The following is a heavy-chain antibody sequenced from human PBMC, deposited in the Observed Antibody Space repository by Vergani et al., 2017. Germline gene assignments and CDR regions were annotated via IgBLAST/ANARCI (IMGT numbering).Heavy chain of an antibody. CDR2: ISHRGTTI. CDR1: GFDFSDYY. V-gene: IGHV3-11*04. Sequence: QVQLVESGGGLVKPGTSLRLSCVTSGFDFSDYYMAWIRQAPGKGPEWISYISHRGTTISYAESIKGRFTITRDNSKKLLYLQMNSLRADDTALYFCARDESSSGFRHWGQGTLVTVSS. J-gene: IGHJ4*02. D-gene: IGHD6-19*01. CDR3: ARDESSSGFRH.